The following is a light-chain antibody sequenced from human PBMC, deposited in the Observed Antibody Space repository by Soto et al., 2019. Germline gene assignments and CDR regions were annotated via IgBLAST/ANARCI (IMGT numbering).Light chain of an antibody. V-gene: IGKV3-15*01. CDR1: QSDSSN. CDR3: QQYNNWPPWT. J-gene: IGKJ1*01. CDR2: GAS. Sequence: EIVMTQSPATLSVSPGERATLSCRASQSDSSNLAWYQQKPGQAPRLLIYGASTRATGIPARFSGSGSGTELTLTISSLQSEDFAVYYCQQYNNWPPWTFGQGTKVEIK.